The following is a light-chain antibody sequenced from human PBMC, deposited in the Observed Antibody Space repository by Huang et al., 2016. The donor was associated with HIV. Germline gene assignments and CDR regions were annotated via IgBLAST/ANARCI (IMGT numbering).Light chain of an antibody. CDR1: QSISSY. J-gene: IGKJ4*01. Sequence: DIQMTQSPSFLSASVGDRVTITCRASQSISSYLNWYQQKPGKAPKLLIYAASGLQSGVPSRFSGSGSETDFTLTISSLQAEDVAVYFCQQYYGIPLTFGGGTRVEIK. V-gene: IGKV1-39*02. CDR3: QQYYGIPLT. CDR2: AAS.